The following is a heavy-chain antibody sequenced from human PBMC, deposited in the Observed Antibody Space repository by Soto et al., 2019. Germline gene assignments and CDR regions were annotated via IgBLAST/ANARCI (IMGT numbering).Heavy chain of an antibody. CDR3: ARQGVSDYSYIDV. CDR1: GGSISSPSYY. CDR2: IYYSGTT. D-gene: IGHD2-21*01. Sequence: QLQLQESGPGLVKPSETLSLTCTVSGGSISSPSYYWGWIRQPPGRGLEWIGSIYYSGTTYYSPSLKNQVTITVDTSQSRFSLNLSSVTAADTAVYYCARQGVSDYSYIDVWGKGTTVTVS. V-gene: IGHV4-39*01. J-gene: IGHJ6*03.